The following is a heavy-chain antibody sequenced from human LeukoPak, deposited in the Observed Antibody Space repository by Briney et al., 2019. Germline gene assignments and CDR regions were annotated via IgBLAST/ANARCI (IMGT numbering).Heavy chain of an antibody. Sequence: GGSLRLSCAASGFSFSSSWMDWVRQAPGKGLEWVANIKPDGSDKSYVDSVKGRFTISRDNAKVSLYLEMDSLRVEDTALYYCSRSLNFWGQGALVTVSS. CDR1: GFSFSSSW. J-gene: IGHJ4*02. CDR3: SRSLNF. V-gene: IGHV3-7*01. CDR2: IKPDGSDK.